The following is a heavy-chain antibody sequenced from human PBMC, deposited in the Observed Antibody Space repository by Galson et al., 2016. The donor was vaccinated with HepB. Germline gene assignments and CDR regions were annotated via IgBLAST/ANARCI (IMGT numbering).Heavy chain of an antibody. CDR3: ARDMHKGAVTVRVGGDF. J-gene: IGHJ4*02. CDR2: INPSVGRT. V-gene: IGHV1-46*01. Sequence: SVKISCKASGYTFTSFYIHWVRQAPGQGLEWMGIINPSVGRTTYSQNFQGRVTMTGVTSTSTVYMELTSLRSEDTAVYYCARDMHKGAVTVRVGGDFWGQGSLVTVSS. CDR1: GYTFTSFY. D-gene: IGHD2-21*02.